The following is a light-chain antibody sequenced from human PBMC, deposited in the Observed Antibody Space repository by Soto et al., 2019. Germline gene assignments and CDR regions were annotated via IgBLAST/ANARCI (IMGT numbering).Light chain of an antibody. CDR2: DVG. CDR3: CSYRSSSTPVV. J-gene: IGLJ3*02. CDR1: SSDVGGYNY. V-gene: IGLV2-14*01. Sequence: QSALTQPASVSGSPGQSITISCTGTSSDVGGYNYVSWYQQHPGKAPKLIIYDVGNRPSGVSNRFSASKSGDTASLTISRLQAEDEADYYCCSYRSSSTPVVFGGGTKLTVL.